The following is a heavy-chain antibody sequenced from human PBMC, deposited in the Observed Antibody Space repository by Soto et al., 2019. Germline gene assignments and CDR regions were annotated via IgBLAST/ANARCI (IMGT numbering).Heavy chain of an antibody. V-gene: IGHV3-21*01. J-gene: IGHJ4*02. CDR1: GFTFSSYS. Sequence: EVQLVESGGGLVKPGGSLRLSCAASGFTFSSYSMNWVRQAPGKGLEWVSSISSSSSYIYYADSVKGRFTISRDNAKNSPYLQINSLRAEDTAVYYCARDASFFLGVGATTIDHWGQGTLVTVSS. D-gene: IGHD1-26*01. CDR3: ARDASFFLGVGATTIDH. CDR2: ISSSSSYI.